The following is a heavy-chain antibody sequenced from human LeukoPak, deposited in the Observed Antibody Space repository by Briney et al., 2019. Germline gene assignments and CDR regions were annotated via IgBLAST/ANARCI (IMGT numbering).Heavy chain of an antibody. CDR1: GYTFTSYG. Sequence: ASVKVSCKASGYTFTSYGISWVRQAPGQGLEWMGWISAYNGNTNYAQKLQGRVTITADESTSIAYMELSSLRPEDTAVYYCARDQYMSQRYFDYWGQGTLVTVSS. J-gene: IGHJ4*02. CDR3: ARDQYMSQRYFDY. CDR2: ISAYNGNT. V-gene: IGHV1-18*01. D-gene: IGHD1-1*01.